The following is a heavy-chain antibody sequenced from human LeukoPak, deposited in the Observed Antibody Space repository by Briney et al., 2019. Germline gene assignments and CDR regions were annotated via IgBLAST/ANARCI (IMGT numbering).Heavy chain of an antibody. J-gene: IGHJ4*02. V-gene: IGHV3-23*01. Sequence: GGSLRLSCAASGFTFSSYAMSWVRQAPRTGLEWVSAISGTGGTTYYADSVKGRVSISRDYSTNTLYLQMNSLIAEDTAVYYCAKGNQWLLRGGAHFDFWGQGTLVTVSS. CDR3: AKGNQWLLRGGAHFDF. CDR2: ISGTGGTT. CDR1: GFTFSSYA. D-gene: IGHD6-19*01.